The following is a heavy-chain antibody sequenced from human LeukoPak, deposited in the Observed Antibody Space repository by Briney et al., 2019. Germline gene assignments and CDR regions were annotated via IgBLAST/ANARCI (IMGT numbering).Heavy chain of an antibody. CDR1: GFTFSSYS. CDR2: ISSSSSYI. V-gene: IGHV3-21*01. J-gene: IGHJ4*02. Sequence: GGSLRLSCAASGFTFSSYSMNWVRQAPGKGLEWVSSISSSSSYIYYADSVKGRFTISRDNAKNSLYLQMNSLRAEDTAVYYCARDNYDISTGPGVDYWGQGTLVTVSS. D-gene: IGHD3-9*01. CDR3: ARDNYDISTGPGVDY.